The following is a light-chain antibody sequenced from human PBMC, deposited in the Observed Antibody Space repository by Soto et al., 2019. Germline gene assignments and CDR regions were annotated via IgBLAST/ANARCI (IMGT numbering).Light chain of an antibody. Sequence: EIVLTQSPATLSLSPGERATLSCRASQSVSSYLAWYQQKPGQAPRLLIYDASNRATGIPARFSGSGSGTDFTRTLSSLEPEDFAVYYCQQRSNWPPRITFGQGTRLEIK. V-gene: IGKV3-11*01. J-gene: IGKJ5*01. CDR1: QSVSSY. CDR2: DAS. CDR3: QQRSNWPPRIT.